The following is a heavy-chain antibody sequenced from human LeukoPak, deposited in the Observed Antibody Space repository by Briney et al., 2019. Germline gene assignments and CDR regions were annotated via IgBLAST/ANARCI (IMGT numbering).Heavy chain of an antibody. J-gene: IGHJ4*02. Sequence: GGSLRLSCAASGFTFSSYGMHWVRQAPGKGLEWVAVIWYDGSNKYYADSVKGRFTISRDNSKNTLYLQMNSLRAEDTAVYYCAREGTAAAGKRRSSQFDYWGQGTLVTDSS. D-gene: IGHD6-13*01. CDR1: GFTFSSYG. CDR3: AREGTAAAGKRRSSQFDY. V-gene: IGHV3-33*01. CDR2: IWYDGSNK.